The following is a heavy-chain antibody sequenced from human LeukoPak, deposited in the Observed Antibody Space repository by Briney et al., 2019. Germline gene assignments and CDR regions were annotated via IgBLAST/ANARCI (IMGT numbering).Heavy chain of an antibody. D-gene: IGHD3-10*01. CDR2: INSDGSST. Sequence: GGSLRLSCAASGFTFSSYWMHWVRQAPGKGLVWVSRINSDGSSTSYADSVKGRFTISRDNAKNTLYLQMNSLRAEDTAVYYCARRHYYGSGSPPSDYWGQGTLVTVPS. CDR1: GFTFSSYW. V-gene: IGHV3-74*01. CDR3: ARRHYYGSGSPPSDY. J-gene: IGHJ4*02.